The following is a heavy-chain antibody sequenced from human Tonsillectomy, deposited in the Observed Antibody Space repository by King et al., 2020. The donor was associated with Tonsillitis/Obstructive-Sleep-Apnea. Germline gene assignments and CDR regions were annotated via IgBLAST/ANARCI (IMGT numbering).Heavy chain of an antibody. Sequence: VQLQESGPGLVKPSETLSLTCIVSGGSVSSSDYYWGWIRQPPGKGLEWIGTIYYDGTTYYNPPLKSRVTISVAPSKNQFSLNLNSVTAADTAVYYCARHSRDSSWGDYFSYMDVWGKGTTVTVSS. CDR2: IYYDGTT. J-gene: IGHJ6*03. V-gene: IGHV4-39*01. CDR1: GGSVSSSDYY. D-gene: IGHD6-6*01. CDR3: ARHSRDSSWGDYFSYMDV.